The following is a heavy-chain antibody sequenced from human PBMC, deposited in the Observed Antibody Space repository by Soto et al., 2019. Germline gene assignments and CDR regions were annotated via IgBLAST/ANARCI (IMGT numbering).Heavy chain of an antibody. CDR1: GGSFSGYY. D-gene: IGHD1-26*01. CDR2: INHSGST. CDR3: ASTTVGATRGDY. Sequence: QVQLQQWGAGLLKPSETLSLTCAVYGGSFSGYYWSWIRQPPGKGLEWIGEINHSGSTNYNPSLKSRVTISVDTSKNQFSRKLSSVTAADTAVYYCASTTVGATRGDYWGQGTLVTVSS. J-gene: IGHJ4*02. V-gene: IGHV4-34*01.